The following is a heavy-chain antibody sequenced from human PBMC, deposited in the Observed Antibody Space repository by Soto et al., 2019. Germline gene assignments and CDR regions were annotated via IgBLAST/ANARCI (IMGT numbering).Heavy chain of an antibody. CDR2: ISAYNGNT. CDR3: AREVAGLSNWFDP. J-gene: IGHJ5*02. D-gene: IGHD6-19*01. Sequence: VASVKVSCKASGYTFTSYGISWVRQPPGQGLEWMGWISAYNGNTNYAQKLQGRVTMTTDTSTSTAYMELRSLRSDDTAVYYCAREVAGLSNWFDPWGQRTLVTISS. V-gene: IGHV1-18*01. CDR1: GYTFTSYG.